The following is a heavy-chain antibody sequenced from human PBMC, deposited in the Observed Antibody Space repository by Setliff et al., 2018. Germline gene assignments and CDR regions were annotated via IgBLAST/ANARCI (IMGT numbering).Heavy chain of an antibody. D-gene: IGHD1-1*01. J-gene: IGHJ6*03. CDR3: ARQYNDYYYYYMDV. Sequence: SVKVSCKASGGTFSSYGISWVRQAPGQGLEWMGGIIPMFGTPAYTQKFQERVTIIKDESTSTAYMEVSSLRVEDTAVYYCARQYNDYYYYYMDVWGRGTTVTVSS. V-gene: IGHV1-69*05. CDR2: IIPMFGTP. CDR1: GGTFSSYG.